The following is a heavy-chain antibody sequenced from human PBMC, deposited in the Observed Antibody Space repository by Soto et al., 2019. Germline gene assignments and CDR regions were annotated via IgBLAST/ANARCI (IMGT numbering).Heavy chain of an antibody. V-gene: IGHV1-69*13. CDR2: IIPIFGTA. J-gene: IGHJ5*02. CDR3: ARGGTYYAFWSGSGLRATDNWFDP. Sequence: SVKVSCKASGGTFSSYAISWVRQAPGQGLEWMGGIIPIFGTANYAQKFQGRVTITADESTSTAYMELSSLRSEDTAVYYCARGGTYYAFWSGSGLRATDNWFDPWG. D-gene: IGHD3-3*01. CDR1: GGTFSSYA.